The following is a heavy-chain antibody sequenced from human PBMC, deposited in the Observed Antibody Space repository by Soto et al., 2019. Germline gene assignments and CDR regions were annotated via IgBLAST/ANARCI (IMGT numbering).Heavy chain of an antibody. CDR1: GGSISSSSYY. J-gene: IGHJ4*02. D-gene: IGHD3-10*01. Sequence: SETLSLTCTVSGGSISSSSYYWGWIRQPPGKGLEWIGSIYYSGSTYYNPSLKSRVTISVDTSKNQFSLKLSSVTAADTAVYYCARVDYYGSGSYSTYYFDYWGQGTLVTVSS. V-gene: IGHV4-39*07. CDR2: IYYSGST. CDR3: ARVDYYGSGSYSTYYFDY.